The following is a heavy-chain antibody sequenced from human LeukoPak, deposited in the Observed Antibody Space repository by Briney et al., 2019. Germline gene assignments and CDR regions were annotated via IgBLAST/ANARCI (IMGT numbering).Heavy chain of an antibody. CDR1: GGTFSSYA. V-gene: IGHV1-69*04. Sequence: ASVKVSCKASGGTFSSYAISSVRQAPGQGLEWMGRIIPILGIANYAQKFQGRVTITADKSTSTAYMELSSLRSEDTAVYYCARGDLPSGWYSYWGQGTLVTVSS. CDR2: IIPILGIA. J-gene: IGHJ4*02. CDR3: ARGDLPSGWYSY. D-gene: IGHD6-19*01.